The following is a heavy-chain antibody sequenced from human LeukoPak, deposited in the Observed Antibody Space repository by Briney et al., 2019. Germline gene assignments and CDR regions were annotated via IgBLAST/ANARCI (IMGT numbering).Heavy chain of an antibody. D-gene: IGHD3-16*01. J-gene: IGHJ6*02. CDR3: TIDQGGYYDYGMDV. Sequence: PGGSLRLSCAASGLTFSNAWMSCVRQAPGKGLEWVGRIKSKTDGETTDYAAPVKGRFTTSRDDSKNTLYLQMNSLKTEDTAVYCCTIDQGGYYDYGMDVWGQGTTVTVSS. V-gene: IGHV3-15*01. CDR1: GLTFSNAW. CDR2: IKSKTDGETT.